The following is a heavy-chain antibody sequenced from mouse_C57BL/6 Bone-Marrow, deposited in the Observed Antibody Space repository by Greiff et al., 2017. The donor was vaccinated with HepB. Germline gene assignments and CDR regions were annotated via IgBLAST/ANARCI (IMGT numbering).Heavy chain of an antibody. D-gene: IGHD2-4*01. J-gene: IGHJ3*01. Sequence: EVQLQQSGAELVRPGASVKLSCTASGFNIKDDYMHWVKQRPEPGLEWVGWLDPENGATEYASKFQGKATITADTSSNTAYLQLSSLTSEDTAVYYCATPIYYDYDEGDWGQGTLVTVSA. CDR1: GFNIKDDY. CDR3: ATPIYYDYDEGD. V-gene: IGHV14-4*01. CDR2: LDPENGAT.